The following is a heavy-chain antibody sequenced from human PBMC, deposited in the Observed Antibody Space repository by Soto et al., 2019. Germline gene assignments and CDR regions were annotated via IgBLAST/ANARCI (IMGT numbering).Heavy chain of an antibody. CDR1: GYTFTSYD. CDR3: ARAIVVANNWFDP. D-gene: IGHD2-2*01. CDR2: MNPNSGNT. Sequence: ASVKVSCKASGYTFTSYDINWVRQATGQGLEWMGWMNPNSGNTGYAQKFQGRVTMTRNTSISTAYMELSSLRSEDTAVYYCARAIVVANNWFDPWGQGTLVTVSS. J-gene: IGHJ5*02. V-gene: IGHV1-8*01.